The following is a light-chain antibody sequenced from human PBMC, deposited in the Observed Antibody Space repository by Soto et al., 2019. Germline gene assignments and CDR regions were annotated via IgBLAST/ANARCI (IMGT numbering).Light chain of an antibody. CDR2: EVI. CDR1: SSDVGDYNY. CDR3: SSYAGSNNWV. J-gene: IGLJ3*02. V-gene: IGLV2-8*01. Sequence: QSALTQPPSASGSPGQSVTISCTGTSSDVGDYNYVSWYQQHPGKAPKLMIYEVIKRPSGVPDRFSGSKSGNTAALTVSGLQAEDAADYYCSSYAGSNNWVFGGGTNLTVL.